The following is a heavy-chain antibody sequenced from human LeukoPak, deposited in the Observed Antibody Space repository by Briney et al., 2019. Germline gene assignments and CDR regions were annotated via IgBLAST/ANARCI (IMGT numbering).Heavy chain of an antibody. J-gene: IGHJ4*01. CDR3: ARAAGYSYGSFDY. CDR2: ISISGSTI. Sequence: PGGSLRLSCAASGFTFSSYEMNWVRQAPGKGLEWVSYISISGSTIYYADSVKGRFTISRDNAKNSLYLRMNSLRAEDTAVYYCARAAGYSYGSFDYWGQGTLVTVSS. D-gene: IGHD5-18*01. V-gene: IGHV3-48*03. CDR1: GFTFSSYE.